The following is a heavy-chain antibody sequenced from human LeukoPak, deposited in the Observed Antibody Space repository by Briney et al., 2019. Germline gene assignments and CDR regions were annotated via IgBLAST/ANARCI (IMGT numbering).Heavy chain of an antibody. Sequence: SETLSLTCTVSGGSISSSDHYWGWIRQPPGKGLEWIGNIYYSGSTYYNSSLKSRVTISIDTSKNQFSLKLSSVTAADTAVYYCARHGPRGSWSASLDYWGQGTLVTVSS. CDR2: IYYSGST. J-gene: IGHJ4*02. D-gene: IGHD6-13*01. V-gene: IGHV4-39*01. CDR3: ARHGPRGSWSASLDY. CDR1: GGSISSSDHY.